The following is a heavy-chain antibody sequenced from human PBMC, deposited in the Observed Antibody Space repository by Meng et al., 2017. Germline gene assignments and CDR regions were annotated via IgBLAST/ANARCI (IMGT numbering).Heavy chain of an antibody. CDR1: GFPFNRYA. CDR3: ASSRGGPRLDYFHN. Sequence: VQVVGSGGDLVQPGGPLGLSCAASGFPFNRYAMTWVRQAPGKGLQWVSTIAANGDKTYYADSVKGRFTISRDNSKNILYVQMNSLRAEDTAIYYCASSRGGPRLDYFHNWGQGTLVTVSS. D-gene: IGHD6-19*01. CDR2: IAANGDKT. V-gene: IGHV3-23*04. J-gene: IGHJ4*02.